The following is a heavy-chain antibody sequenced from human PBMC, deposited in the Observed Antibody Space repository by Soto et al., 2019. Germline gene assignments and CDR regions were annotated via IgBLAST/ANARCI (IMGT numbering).Heavy chain of an antibody. CDR1: GYIFTSYG. V-gene: IGHV1-18*01. CDR3: ARVDDYYDSSGHYFTFFNY. Sequence: QVQLVQSGPEVKKPGASVKLSCKASGYIFTSYGIGWVRQAPGQGLEWMGWISAFKGYTKYPQRLQGRVTMTTDTPTGTAYMELRSLRSDDTAVYYWARVDDYYDSSGHYFTFFNYWGQGSLVTVSS. J-gene: IGHJ4*02. D-gene: IGHD3-22*01. CDR2: ISAFKGYT.